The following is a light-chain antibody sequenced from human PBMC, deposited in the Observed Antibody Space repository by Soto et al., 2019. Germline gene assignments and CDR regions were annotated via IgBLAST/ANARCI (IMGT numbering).Light chain of an antibody. J-gene: IGLJ1*01. V-gene: IGLV2-23*01. CDR1: SSVVGSYNL. CDR2: EGS. Sequence: QSVLTQPASVSGSPGQSITISCTGTSSVVGSYNLVSWYQQHPGKAPKLMIYEGSKRPSGVSNRFSGSKSGNTASLTISGLQAEDEADYYCCSYAGSSPYVFVPGTKVTVL. CDR3: CSYAGSSPYV.